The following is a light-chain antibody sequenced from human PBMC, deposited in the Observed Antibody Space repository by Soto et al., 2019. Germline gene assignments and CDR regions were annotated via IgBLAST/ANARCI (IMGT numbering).Light chain of an antibody. V-gene: IGKV1-5*01. CDR2: DAS. CDR1: QSISDT. J-gene: IGKJ4*01. CDR3: QHYSYSPLIT. Sequence: IRVSQSASTLSASMGDRVTITCRASQSISDTLAWYQRKPGKAPKLLIFDASSLESGVPSRFSGSGSGTEFTLTISSLQPDDFATYYCQHYSYSPLITFGGGTKVDIK.